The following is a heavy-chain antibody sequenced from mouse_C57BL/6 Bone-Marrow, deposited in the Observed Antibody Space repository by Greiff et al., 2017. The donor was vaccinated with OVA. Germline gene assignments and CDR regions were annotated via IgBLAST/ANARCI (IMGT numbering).Heavy chain of an antibody. V-gene: IGHV1-50*01. CDR1: GYTFTSYW. CDR2: IDPSDSYT. Sequence: QVQLQQPGAELVKPGASVKLSCKASGYTFTSYWMQWVKQRPGQGLEWIGEIDPSDSYTNYNQKFKGKATLTVDTSSSTAYMQLSSLTSEDSAVYYCAAYDYDRAYYAMDYWGQGTSVTVSS. J-gene: IGHJ4*01. D-gene: IGHD2-4*01. CDR3: AAYDYDRAYYAMDY.